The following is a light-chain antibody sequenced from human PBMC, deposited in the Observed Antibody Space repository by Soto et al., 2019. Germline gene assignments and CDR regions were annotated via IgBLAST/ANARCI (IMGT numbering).Light chain of an antibody. CDR3: QHSFNMHLP. Sequence: IVMTQSPDSLAVSLGERATINCKTSQSLFYTSTSKNYLGWYQHKPGQPPKMLIYWAATRASGVPDRFTGSGSGTDFTLTISSLEAEDVAVYYSQHSFNMHLPFGQGTKVEI. CDR2: WAA. J-gene: IGKJ1*01. CDR1: QSLFYTSTSKNY. V-gene: IGKV4-1*01.